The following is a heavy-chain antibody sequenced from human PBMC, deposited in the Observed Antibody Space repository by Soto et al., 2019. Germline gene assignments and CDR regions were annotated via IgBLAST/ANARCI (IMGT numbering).Heavy chain of an antibody. D-gene: IGHD6-19*01. CDR2: INPGDSDT. CDR1: GYSFTNYW. Sequence: PGESLKISCKGSGYSFTNYWIGWMRQMPGKGLEYMGIINPGDSDTRYSPSFKGQVTTSADKSISTAYLQWSSLKASDTAMYYCARLRSGWGFDYWGQGTLVTVSS. J-gene: IGHJ4*02. V-gene: IGHV5-51*01. CDR3: ARLRSGWGFDY.